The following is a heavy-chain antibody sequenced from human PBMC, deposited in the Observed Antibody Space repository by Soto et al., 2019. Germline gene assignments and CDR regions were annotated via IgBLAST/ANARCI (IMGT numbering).Heavy chain of an antibody. CDR3: ARGPDNEGYFDY. D-gene: IGHD1-1*01. V-gene: IGHV1-69*13. J-gene: IGHJ4*02. Sequence: SVKVSCKASGYSFSSYGITWVRQAPGQGLEWMGVIILPFGTPNYAQAFQGRATITADESMSTAYMELSGLRSEDTAVYYCARGPDNEGYFDYWGRGTLVTVSS. CDR1: GYSFSSYG. CDR2: IILPFGTP.